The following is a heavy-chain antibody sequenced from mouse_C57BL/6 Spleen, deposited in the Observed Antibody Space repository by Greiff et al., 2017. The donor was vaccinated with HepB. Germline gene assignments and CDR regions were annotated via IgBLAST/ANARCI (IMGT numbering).Heavy chain of an antibody. D-gene: IGHD2-4*01. J-gene: IGHJ3*01. V-gene: IGHV1-22*01. Sequence: DVQLQESGPELVKPGASVKMSCKASGYTFTDYNMHWVKQSHGKSLEWIGYINPNNGGTSYNQKFKGKATLTVNKSSSTAYMELRSLTSEDSAVYYCARSGDYPFAYWGQGTLVTVSA. CDR1: GYTFTDYN. CDR2: INPNNGGT. CDR3: ARSGDYPFAY.